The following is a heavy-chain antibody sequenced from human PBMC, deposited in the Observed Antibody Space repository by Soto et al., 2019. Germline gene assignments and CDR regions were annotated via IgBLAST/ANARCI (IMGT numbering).Heavy chain of an antibody. CDR2: ISGSGGST. CDR1: GFTFSSYA. J-gene: IGHJ4*02. CDR3: AKVNQRVSIANVEY. Sequence: GGSLRLSCAGSGFTFSSYAMSWVRQAPGKGLEWVTAISGSGGSTYYADSVKGRFSISRDTSKNTVYLNMNSQRAEDTAVYYGAKVNQRVSIANVEYWGQGTLVTVSS. V-gene: IGHV3-23*01.